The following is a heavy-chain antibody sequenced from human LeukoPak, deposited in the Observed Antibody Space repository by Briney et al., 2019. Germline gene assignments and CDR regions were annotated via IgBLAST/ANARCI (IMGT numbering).Heavy chain of an antibody. CDR2: IIPIFGTA. Sequence: ASVTVSCKASGGTFISYAISWVRQAPGQGLEWMGGIIPIFGTANYAQKFQGRVTITTDESTSTAYMELSSLRSEDTAVYYCARGQATKGPYYYYMDVWGKGTTVTVSS. V-gene: IGHV1-69*05. CDR1: GGTFISYA. D-gene: IGHD1-14*01. CDR3: ARGQATKGPYYYYMDV. J-gene: IGHJ6*03.